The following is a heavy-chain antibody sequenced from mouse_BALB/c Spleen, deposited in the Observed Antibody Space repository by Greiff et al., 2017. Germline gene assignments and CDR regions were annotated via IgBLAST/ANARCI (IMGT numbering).Heavy chain of an antibody. CDR1: GYAFSSSW. Sequence: QVQLQQSGPELVKPGASVKISCKASGYAFSSSWMNWVKQRPGQGLEWIGRIYPGDGDTNYNEKFKGKATLTADTSSSTAYMQLSSLTSEDSAIYYCARSGNYGNYEGFDYWGQGTTLTVSS. CDR3: ARSGNYGNYEGFDY. J-gene: IGHJ2*01. D-gene: IGHD2-1*01. CDR2: IYPGDGDT. V-gene: IGHV1-82*01.